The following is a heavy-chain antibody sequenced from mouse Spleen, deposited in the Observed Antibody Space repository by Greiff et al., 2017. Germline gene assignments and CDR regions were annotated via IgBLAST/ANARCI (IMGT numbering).Heavy chain of an antibody. CDR1: GYSFTGYF. V-gene: IGHV1-20*01. CDR3: ARDDYDTAWFAY. Sequence: VQLQQSGPELVKPGDSVKISCKASGYSFTGYFMNWVMQSHGKSLEWIGRINPYNGDTFYNQKFKGKATLTVDKSSSTAHMELRSLTSQDSAVYYCARDDYDTAWFAYWGQGTLVTVSA. CDR2: INPYNGDT. J-gene: IGHJ3*01. D-gene: IGHD2-4*01.